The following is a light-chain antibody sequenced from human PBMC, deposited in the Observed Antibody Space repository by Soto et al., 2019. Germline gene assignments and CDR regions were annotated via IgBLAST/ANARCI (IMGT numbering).Light chain of an antibody. CDR1: SSDVGGYNY. J-gene: IGLJ2*01. CDR2: EVS. Sequence: QSALTQPASVSGSPGQSITISCTGTSSDVGGYNYVSLYQQHPGKAHKLMIYEVSNRPSGVSNRFSGSKSGNRASLTISGLQAEEEDEYYFSSYTSRGTLVVFGGGTKLTVL. V-gene: IGLV2-14*01. CDR3: SSYTSRGTLVV.